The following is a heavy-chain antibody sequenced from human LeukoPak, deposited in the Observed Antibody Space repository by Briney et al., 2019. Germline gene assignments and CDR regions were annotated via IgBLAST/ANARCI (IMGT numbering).Heavy chain of an antibody. V-gene: IGHV1-2*02. J-gene: IGHJ5*02. Sequence: ASVKVSCKASGYTFTGYYMHWVRQAPGQGLEWMGWINPNSGGTNYAQKFQGRVTMTRDTSISTAYMELSRLRSDDTAVYYCARDQVGLAGAIDWFDPWGQGTLVTVSS. CDR1: GYTFTGYY. D-gene: IGHD1-26*01. CDR3: ARDQVGLAGAIDWFDP. CDR2: INPNSGGT.